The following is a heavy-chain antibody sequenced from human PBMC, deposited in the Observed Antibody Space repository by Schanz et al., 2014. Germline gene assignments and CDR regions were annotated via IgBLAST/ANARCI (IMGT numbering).Heavy chain of an antibody. CDR3: ARDQSPYPNSSDVRYFDY. CDR1: RYTFNTYG. Sequence: GPEVKEPGASVKVSCEASRYTFNTYGLNWVRQAPGQGLEWMGWITAYNGDTNYALKLQGRVTMTTDTSTSTAYMELRSLRSDDTAVYYCARDQSPYPNSSDVRYFDYWGQGSLVTVSS. V-gene: IGHV1-18*01. D-gene: IGHD6-6*01. J-gene: IGHJ4*02. CDR2: ITAYNGDT.